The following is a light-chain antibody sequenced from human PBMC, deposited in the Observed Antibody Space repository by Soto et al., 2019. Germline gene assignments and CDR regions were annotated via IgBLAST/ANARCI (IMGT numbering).Light chain of an antibody. CDR3: HQYPPYSRT. Sequence: DIQMTQSPSTVSAPVGARITITCRASQSINTWLAWYRQRPGEAPQLLIYDDSTFAMGLPERFSGSGAGTDSTLPTSGPQADDFASVYGHQYPPYSRTLGKGTKVEVK. CDR1: QSINTW. J-gene: IGKJ1*01. CDR2: DDS. V-gene: IGKV1-5*01.